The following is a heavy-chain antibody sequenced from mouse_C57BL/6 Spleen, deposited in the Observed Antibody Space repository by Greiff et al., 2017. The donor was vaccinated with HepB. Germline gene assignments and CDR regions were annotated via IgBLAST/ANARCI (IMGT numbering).Heavy chain of an antibody. J-gene: IGHJ3*01. CDR2: IDPSDSET. D-gene: IGHD1-1*01. CDR1: GYTFTSYW. Sequence: QVHVKQPGAELVRPGSSVKLSCKASGYTFTSYWMHWVKQRPIQGLEWIGNIDPSDSETHYNQKFKDKATLTVDKSSSTAYMQLSSLTSEDSAVYYCIYEVTTGAYWGQGTLVTVSA. CDR3: IYEVTTGAY. V-gene: IGHV1-52*01.